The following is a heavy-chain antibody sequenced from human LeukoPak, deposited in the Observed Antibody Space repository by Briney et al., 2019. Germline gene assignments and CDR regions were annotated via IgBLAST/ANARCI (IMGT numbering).Heavy chain of an antibody. D-gene: IGHD4-17*01. V-gene: IGHV3-74*01. CDR2: INSDGSST. Sequence: PVGSLRLSCAASGFTFSSYWMHWVRQGPGKGLVWVSRINSDGSSTTYADSVKGRFTISRDNAKNTLYLRMNSLRAEDTAVYYCARARGLGYGDYVRWFDPWGQGTLVTVSS. CDR3: ARARGLGYGDYVRWFDP. CDR1: GFTFSSYW. J-gene: IGHJ5*02.